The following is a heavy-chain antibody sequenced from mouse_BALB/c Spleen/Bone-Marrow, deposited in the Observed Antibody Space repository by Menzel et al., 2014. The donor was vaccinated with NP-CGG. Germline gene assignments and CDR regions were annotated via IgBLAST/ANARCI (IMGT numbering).Heavy chain of an antibody. V-gene: IGHV1-14*01. CDR3: ARGGITNYYGLDY. CDR2: INPYNDDT. J-gene: IGHJ4*01. CDR1: GYTFTSYV. D-gene: IGHD2-4*01. Sequence: EVQLVESGPELVKPGASVMMSCKASGYTFTSYVIHWVKQKPGQGLEWIAYINPYNDDTKYNEKLKGKATLTSDKSSSTASMEFSSLTSEDSAVCYCARGGITNYYGLDYWGQGTSVTVSS.